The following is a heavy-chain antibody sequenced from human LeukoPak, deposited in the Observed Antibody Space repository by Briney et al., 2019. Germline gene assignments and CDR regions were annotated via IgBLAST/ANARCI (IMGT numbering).Heavy chain of an antibody. Sequence: PGGPLRLPCAPSGLTLHSYAILWVRPAPGKGLEGVAANSEIGGRTYYADSAKGRFTISRDNAKNTLYLQMNSLRAEDTAVYYCAKCANYDFWSGYTVDYWGQGTLVTVSS. CDR2: NSEIGGRT. D-gene: IGHD3-3*01. CDR1: GLTLHSYA. J-gene: IGHJ4*02. CDR3: AKCANYDFWSGYTVDY. V-gene: IGHV3-23*01.